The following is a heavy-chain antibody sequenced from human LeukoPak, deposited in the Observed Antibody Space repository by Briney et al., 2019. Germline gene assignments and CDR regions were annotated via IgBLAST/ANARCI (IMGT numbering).Heavy chain of an antibody. V-gene: IGHV3-21*01. CDR3: ARPCPYCSSTSGGYFDY. D-gene: IGHD2-2*01. Sequence: GGSLRLSCAASGVTFSSYSMNWVRQAPGKGLEWVSSISSSSSYIYYADSVKGRFTISRDNAKNSLYLQMNSLRAEDTAVYYCARPCPYCSSTSGGYFDYWGQGTLVTVSS. J-gene: IGHJ4*02. CDR1: GVTFSSYS. CDR2: ISSSSSYI.